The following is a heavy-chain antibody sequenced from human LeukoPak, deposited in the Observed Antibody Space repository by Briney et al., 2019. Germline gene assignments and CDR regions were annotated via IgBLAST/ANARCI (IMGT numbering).Heavy chain of an antibody. D-gene: IGHD5-24*01. Sequence: GGSLRLSCAASGFTFSSYWMHWVRQAPGKGLVWVSRINSDGRSTSYADSVKGRFTISRDNAKDTLYLQMNSLRAEDTAEYYCAWSIDGYNYFVYWGQGTLVTVSS. CDR3: AWSIDGYNYFVY. V-gene: IGHV3-74*01. CDR2: INSDGRST. J-gene: IGHJ4*02. CDR1: GFTFSSYW.